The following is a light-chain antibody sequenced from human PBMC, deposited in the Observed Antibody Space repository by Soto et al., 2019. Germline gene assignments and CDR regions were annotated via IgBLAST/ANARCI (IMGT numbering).Light chain of an antibody. CDR2: EVS. J-gene: IGLJ3*02. CDR3: SSYTTSSTWV. CDR1: SSDIGGYNY. Sequence: SALTQPASVSGSPGQSITLSCTGTSSDIGGYNYVSWYQQHPGKAPQLMIYEVSNRPSGVSNRFSGSKSGNTASLTISGLQAEDEADYYCSSYTTSSTWVFGGGTQLTVL. V-gene: IGLV2-14*01.